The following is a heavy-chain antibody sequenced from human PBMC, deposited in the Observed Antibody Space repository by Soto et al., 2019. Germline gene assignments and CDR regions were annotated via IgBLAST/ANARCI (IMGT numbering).Heavy chain of an antibody. Sequence: GESLKISCAASGFTFSSYAMHWVRQAPGKGLEWVAVISYDGSNKYYADSVKGRFTISRDNSKNTLYLQMNSLRAEDTAVYYCASMRDYGDYFLSGGDAFDIWGQGTMVTVSS. V-gene: IGHV3-30-3*01. CDR3: ASMRDYGDYFLSGGDAFDI. D-gene: IGHD4-17*01. CDR2: ISYDGSNK. CDR1: GFTFSSYA. J-gene: IGHJ3*02.